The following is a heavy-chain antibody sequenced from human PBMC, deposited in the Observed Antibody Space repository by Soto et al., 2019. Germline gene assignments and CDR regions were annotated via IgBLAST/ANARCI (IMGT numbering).Heavy chain of an antibody. CDR2: ISPDNGNT. CDR3: VRDSTSWMYNFFDP. Sequence: GASVKVSCKASGYTFTSYGISWVRQAPGQGLEWMGWISPDNGNTNYAQRLQGRLTITSDTSARTAYMELSSLRSEDTAVYYCVRDSTSWMYNFFDPWGQGTLVTV. D-gene: IGHD6-13*01. J-gene: IGHJ5*02. V-gene: IGHV1-18*01. CDR1: GYTFTSYG.